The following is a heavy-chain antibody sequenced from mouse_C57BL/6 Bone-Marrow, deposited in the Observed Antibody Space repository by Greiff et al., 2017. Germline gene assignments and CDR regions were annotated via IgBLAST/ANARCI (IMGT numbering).Heavy chain of an antibody. CDR1: GYTFTSYW. CDR2: IDPSDSST. V-gene: IGHV1-69*01. CDR3: AADGYYGFAY. J-gene: IGHJ3*01. Sequence: QVQLKQPGAELVMPGASVKLSCKASGYTFTSYWMHWVKQRPGQGLEWIGEIDPSDSSTNYNQKFKGKSTLTVDQSSSTAYMQLSSLTSEDSAVYYCAADGYYGFAYWGQGTLVTVSA. D-gene: IGHD2-3*01.